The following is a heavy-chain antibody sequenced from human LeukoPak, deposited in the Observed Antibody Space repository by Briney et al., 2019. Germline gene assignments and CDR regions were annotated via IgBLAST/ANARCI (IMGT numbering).Heavy chain of an antibody. CDR2: INAGNGNT. V-gene: IGHV1-3*01. CDR1: GYTFTNYA. D-gene: IGHD2-15*01. Sequence: ASVKVSCKASGYTFTNYAMHWVRQAPGQRLEWMGWINAGNGNTKYSQKFQGRVTITRDTSASTAYMELSSLRSEDTAVYYCARDLALGYCSGGSCYSYAFGIWGQGTMVTVSS. CDR3: ARDLALGYCSGGSCYSYAFGI. J-gene: IGHJ3*02.